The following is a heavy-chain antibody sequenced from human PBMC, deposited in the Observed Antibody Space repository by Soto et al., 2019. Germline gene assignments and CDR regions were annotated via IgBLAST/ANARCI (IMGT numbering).Heavy chain of an antibody. CDR2: IYYSGST. D-gene: IGHD6-13*01. J-gene: IGHJ3*02. CDR3: ARDLTAAGAFDI. Sequence: PSETLSLTCTVSGGSISSGGYYWSWIRQHPGKGLEWIRYIYYSGSTYYNPSLKSRVTISVDTSKNQFSLKLSSVTAADTAVYYCARDLTAAGAFDIWGQGTMVTVSS. V-gene: IGHV4-31*03. CDR1: GGSISSGGYY.